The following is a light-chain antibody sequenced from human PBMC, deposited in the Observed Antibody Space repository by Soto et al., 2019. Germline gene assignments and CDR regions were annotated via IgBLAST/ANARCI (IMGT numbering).Light chain of an antibody. V-gene: IGLV2-23*01. CDR1: TNNL. Sequence: TERPSFPECRAHWTTISCTATTNNLVSWYQQHPGKAPKLVIYDGSERPSGVSNRFSGSKSGSTASLTISGLQADDEADYYCCSYAGSSTYVFGPGTEVTV. J-gene: IGLJ1*01. CDR2: DGS. CDR3: CSYAGSSTYV.